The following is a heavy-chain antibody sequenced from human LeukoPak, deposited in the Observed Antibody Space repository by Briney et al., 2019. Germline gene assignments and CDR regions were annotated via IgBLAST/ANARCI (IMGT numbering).Heavy chain of an antibody. J-gene: IGHJ4*02. CDR2: IYYSGST. CDR1: GGSISSGGYY. Sequence: TLSLTCTVSGGSISSGGYYWSWIRQHPGKGLEWIGYIYYSGSTYYNPSLKSRVTISVDTSKNQFSLKLSSVTAADTAVYYCARDNPYGSGSQYFDYWGQGTLVTVSS. CDR3: ARDNPYGSGSQYFDY. D-gene: IGHD3-10*01. V-gene: IGHV4-31*03.